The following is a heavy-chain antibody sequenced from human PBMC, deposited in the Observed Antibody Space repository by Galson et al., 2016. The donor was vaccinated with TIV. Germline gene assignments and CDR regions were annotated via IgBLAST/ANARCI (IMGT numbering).Heavy chain of an antibody. CDR2: VNPASGDT. J-gene: IGHJ6*03. CDR1: GYTFTGYY. Sequence: SVKVSCKASGYTFTGYYIHWLRQAPGQGPAWMGWVNPASGDTKYAQEFKGRVTMTRDTSSGTAYMELSSRRLEDTAVYYGARGRRGGYSRSSGNYYYYMDVWGEGTTVTVSS. V-gene: IGHV1-2*02. CDR3: ARGRRGGYSRSSGNYYYYMDV. D-gene: IGHD6-6*01.